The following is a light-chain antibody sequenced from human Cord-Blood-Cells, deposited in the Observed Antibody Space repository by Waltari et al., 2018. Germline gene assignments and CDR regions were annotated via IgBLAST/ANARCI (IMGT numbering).Light chain of an antibody. CDR2: AAS. CDR1: EGISRY. J-gene: IGKJ1*01. Sequence: AIPMTQSPSSFSAATGDRVTITCRASEGISRYLALYQQKPGKAPKLLIYAASTLHSGVPSRFRGSGSGTDFTLTISCLQSEDFATYCCQQYYSYPRKFGQGTTVEIK. V-gene: IGKV1-8*01. CDR3: QQYYSYPRK.